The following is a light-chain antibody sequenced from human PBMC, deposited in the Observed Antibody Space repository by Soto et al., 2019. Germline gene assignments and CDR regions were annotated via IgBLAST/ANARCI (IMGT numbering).Light chain of an antibody. V-gene: IGKV3-15*01. CDR2: GAS. CDR1: QSVTSN. CDR3: QQYNNWLYT. Sequence: EIVMTQSPATLSVSPGERATLSCRASQSVTSNLAWYQQKPGQAPRLLIYGASTRATGIPARFSGSGSGTEFTLTISSLQSEDLAVYYCQQYNNWLYTFGQGTELEIK. J-gene: IGKJ2*01.